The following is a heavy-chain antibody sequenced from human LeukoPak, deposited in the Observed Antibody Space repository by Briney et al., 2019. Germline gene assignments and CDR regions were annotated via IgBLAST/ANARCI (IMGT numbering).Heavy chain of an antibody. CDR2: IFYSASN. V-gene: IGHV4-39*01. CDR1: GGSISSNNYG. Sequence: PSETRSLTCTVSGGSISSNNYGCGWLLQPPGKGLEGIGSIFYSASNYYIPPLKSRVTISLATSKNQFSLKLASVTAADTAVYSCARTSGHYYDSKGPFAYWGQGTLVTVSS. CDR3: ARTSGHYYDSKGPFAY. J-gene: IGHJ4*02. D-gene: IGHD3-22*01.